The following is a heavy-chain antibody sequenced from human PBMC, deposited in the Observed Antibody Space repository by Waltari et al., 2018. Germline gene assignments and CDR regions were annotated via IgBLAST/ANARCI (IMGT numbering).Heavy chain of an antibody. CDR3: ARDRRPATGNNWFDP. D-gene: IGHD7-27*01. Sequence: QVQLVQSGAEVKKPGASVKVSCKASGYTFTGYYMHWVRQAPGQGLEWMGRINPNSGGTNYAQKFQGRVTMTRDTSISTAYMELSRLRSDDTAVYYCARDRRPATGNNWFDPWGQGTLVTVSS. CDR2: INPNSGGT. CDR1: GYTFTGYY. J-gene: IGHJ5*02. V-gene: IGHV1-2*06.